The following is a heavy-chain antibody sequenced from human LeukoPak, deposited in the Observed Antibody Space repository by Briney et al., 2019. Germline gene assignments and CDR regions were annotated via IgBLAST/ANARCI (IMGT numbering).Heavy chain of an antibody. V-gene: IGHV3-30*14. CDR2: TSSDLNVK. CDR1: GFTFRNYV. Sequence: GGSLRLSCAASGFTFRNYVIHWVRQAPGKGLEWVAVTSSDLNVKLYADSVKGRFTISREDAETSLSLQMNNLRAEDTAVYYCVRQPDSGRYGFDHWGQGTLVTVSS. J-gene: IGHJ4*02. D-gene: IGHD6-19*01. CDR3: VRQPDSGRYGFDH.